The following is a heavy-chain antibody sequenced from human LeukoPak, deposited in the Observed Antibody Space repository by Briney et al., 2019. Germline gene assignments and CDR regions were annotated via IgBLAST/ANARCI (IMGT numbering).Heavy chain of an antibody. D-gene: IGHD2-2*01. Sequence: PGGSLRLSCAASGFTFSDYYMSWIRQAPGKGLEWVSYISSSGSTIYYADSVKGRFTISRGITKSTLYLQMDSLRAEDTAVYYCAKDLASDTWRFAVWGQGTLVTVSS. CDR3: AKDLASDTWRFAV. J-gene: IGHJ4*02. CDR2: ISSSGSTI. V-gene: IGHV3-11*01. CDR1: GFTFSDYY.